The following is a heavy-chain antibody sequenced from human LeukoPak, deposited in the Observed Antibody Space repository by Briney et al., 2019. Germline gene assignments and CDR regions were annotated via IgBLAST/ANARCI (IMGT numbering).Heavy chain of an antibody. Sequence: GGSLRLSCAASGFTFSSYAMSWVRQAPGKGLEWVSAISCIGGSTYYADSVKGRFTISRDKTKNTLYLKMISLRAEDTAVYACANPVLRSGPLWGQGTLVTVSS. CDR2: ISCIGGST. D-gene: IGHD3-9*01. J-gene: IGHJ4*02. CDR3: ANPVLRSGPL. CDR1: GFTFSSYA. V-gene: IGHV3-23*01.